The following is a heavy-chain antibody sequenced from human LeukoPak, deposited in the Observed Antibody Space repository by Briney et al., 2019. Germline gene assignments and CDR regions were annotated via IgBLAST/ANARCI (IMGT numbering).Heavy chain of an antibody. Sequence: ASVKVSCKPSGYSFTAYHMHWVRQAPGQGLEWMGRIIPNSGATNYARNFQGRATMTRDTSISTAYMELSRLRPDDTAVYYCARGISGGFDIWGQGTMVTVSS. D-gene: IGHD2-21*01. CDR1: GYSFTAYH. CDR2: IIPNSGAT. V-gene: IGHV1-2*06. J-gene: IGHJ3*02. CDR3: ARGISGGFDI.